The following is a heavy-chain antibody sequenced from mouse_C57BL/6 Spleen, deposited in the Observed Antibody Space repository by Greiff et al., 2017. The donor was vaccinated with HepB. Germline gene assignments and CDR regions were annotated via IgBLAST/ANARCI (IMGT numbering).Heavy chain of an antibody. V-gene: IGHV1-82*01. CDR1: GYAFSSSW. CDR2: IYPGDGDT. Sequence: QVQLQQSGPELVKPGASVKISCKASGYAFSSSWMNWVKQRPGKGLEWIGRIYPGDGDTNYNGKFKGKATLTADKSSSTAYMQLSSLTSEDSAVYFCSRCYYGSSYVRYFDYWGQGTTLTVSS. J-gene: IGHJ2*01. CDR3: SRCYYGSSYVRYFDY. D-gene: IGHD1-1*01.